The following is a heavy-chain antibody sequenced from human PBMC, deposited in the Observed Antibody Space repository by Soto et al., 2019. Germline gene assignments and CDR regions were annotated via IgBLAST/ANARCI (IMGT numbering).Heavy chain of an antibody. J-gene: IGHJ4*02. CDR3: ARDIGAPGYTAGY. D-gene: IGHD6-13*01. CDR2: IIPILGLA. Sequence: QVQLVQSGAEVKKPGSSVNVSCKASGGTFSSYTISWVRQAPGQGLEWMGRIIPILGLANYAPKFQGRVTINADKSTSTACMELSSLGSEDTAVYYCARDIGAPGYTAGYWGQGTLVTVSS. CDR1: GGTFSSYT. V-gene: IGHV1-69*08.